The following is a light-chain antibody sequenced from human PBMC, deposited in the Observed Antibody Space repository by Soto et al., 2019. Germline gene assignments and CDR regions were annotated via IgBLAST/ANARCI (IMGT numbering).Light chain of an antibody. CDR2: QVS. Sequence: EVVMTLSPRNLPVTLGQPASISCWSSPGLVYSDGNTYLNWFQQRPGHSPRRLLYQVSFRDSGVPDRFRGSGSGTAFTLTISRVEAEDVGIYYCMQATHWPPYTFGQGTKLEIK. V-gene: IGKV2-30*01. CDR3: MQATHWPPYT. CDR1: PGLVYSDGNTY. J-gene: IGKJ2*01.